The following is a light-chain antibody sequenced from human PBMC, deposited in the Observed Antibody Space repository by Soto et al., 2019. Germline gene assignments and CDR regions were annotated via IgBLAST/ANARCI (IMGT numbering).Light chain of an antibody. J-gene: IGLJ1*01. CDR1: SSDVGGYDY. V-gene: IGLV2-14*01. CDR3: SSYTSSSPYV. Sequence: QSVLTQPASLSGSPGQSITISCTGTSSDVGGYDYVSWYQQHPGNAPKLMIYEVTNRPSGVSHRFSGSKSGNTASLTISGLQAEDEADYYCSSYTSSSPYVFGTGTKVTVL. CDR2: EVT.